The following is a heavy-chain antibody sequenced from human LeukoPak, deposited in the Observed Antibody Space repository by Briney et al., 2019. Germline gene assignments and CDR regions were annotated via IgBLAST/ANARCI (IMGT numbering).Heavy chain of an antibody. CDR2: IIPIFGTA. J-gene: IGHJ4*02. CDR3: ARAAARWLQLSY. Sequence: SVKVSCKASGGTFSSYAISWVRQAPGQGLEWMGGIIPIFGTASYAQKFQGRVTITTDESTSTAYMELSSLRSEDTAVYYCARAAARWLQLSYWGQGTLVTVSS. D-gene: IGHD5-24*01. CDR1: GGTFSSYA. V-gene: IGHV1-69*05.